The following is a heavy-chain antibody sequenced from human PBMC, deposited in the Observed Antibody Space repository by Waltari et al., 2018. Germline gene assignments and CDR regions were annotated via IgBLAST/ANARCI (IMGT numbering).Heavy chain of an antibody. V-gene: IGHV3-23*01. Sequence: EEHLLESGGGLAQPGGSLRLSCAASGFNFIRYAMSWVRQAPGKGREWVSGISDRGVSTKYADSVKGRFTVSRDNSKNTVFLHLNSLRAEDTAIYYCARHLYSIDYLELAKWGQGTLVTVSS. CDR2: ISDRGVST. CDR1: GFNFIRYA. D-gene: IGHD3-22*01. CDR3: ARHLYSIDYLELAK. J-gene: IGHJ4*02.